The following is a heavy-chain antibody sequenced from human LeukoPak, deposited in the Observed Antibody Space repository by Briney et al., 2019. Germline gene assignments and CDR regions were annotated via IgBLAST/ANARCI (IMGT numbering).Heavy chain of an antibody. V-gene: IGHV4-34*01. Sequence: SETLSLTCAVYGGSFSGYYWSWIRQPPGKGLEWIGEINHSGSTNYNLSLKSRVTISVDTSKNQFSLKLSSVTAADTAVYYCARGRDSSGWYLKYWGQGTLVTVSS. CDR3: ARGRDSSGWYLKY. CDR2: INHSGST. J-gene: IGHJ4*02. CDR1: GGSFSGYY. D-gene: IGHD6-19*01.